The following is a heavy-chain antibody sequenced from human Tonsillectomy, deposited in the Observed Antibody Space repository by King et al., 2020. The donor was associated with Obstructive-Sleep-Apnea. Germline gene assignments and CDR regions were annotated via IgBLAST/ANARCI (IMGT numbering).Heavy chain of an antibody. CDR3: ARDADFVFDY. D-gene: IGHD2-21*01. V-gene: IGHV4-39*07. Sequence: QLQESGPGLVKPSETLSLTCTVSGGSISSSSYYWGWIRQPPGKGLEWIGSIYYSGSTYYNPSLKSRVTISVDTSKNQFSLKLGSVTAADTAVYYCARDADFVFDYWGQGTLVTVSS. CDR2: IYYSGST. CDR1: GGSISSSSYY. J-gene: IGHJ4*02.